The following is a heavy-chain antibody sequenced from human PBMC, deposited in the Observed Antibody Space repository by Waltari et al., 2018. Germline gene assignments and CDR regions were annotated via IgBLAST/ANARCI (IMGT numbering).Heavy chain of an antibody. Sequence: QVQLVQSGSEVKTPGASVTVSCKASGYTFTSYDLNWVRQATGQGLEWMGWMNPKSGNTGYAQKFQGRDTITRNTSISTAYMELSSLRSEDTAVYYCARPGIASCYYYYGMDVWGQGTTVTVSS. V-gene: IGHV1-8*03. CDR3: ARPGIASCYYYYGMDV. CDR1: GYTFTSYD. J-gene: IGHJ6*02. CDR2: MNPKSGNT. D-gene: IGHD6-13*01.